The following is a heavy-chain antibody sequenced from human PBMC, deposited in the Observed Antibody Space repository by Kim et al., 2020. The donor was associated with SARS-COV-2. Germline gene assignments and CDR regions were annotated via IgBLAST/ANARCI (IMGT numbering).Heavy chain of an antibody. J-gene: IGHJ4*02. Sequence: SETLSLTCTVSGGSISSYYWSWIRQPPGKGLEWIGYIYYSGSTNYNPSLKSRVTISVDTSKNQFSLKLSSVTAADTAVYYCARVRNASDGKKYFDYWGQGTLVTVSS. CDR3: ARVRNASDGKKYFDY. CDR2: IYYSGST. D-gene: IGHD3-10*01. CDR1: GGSISSYY. V-gene: IGHV4-59*01.